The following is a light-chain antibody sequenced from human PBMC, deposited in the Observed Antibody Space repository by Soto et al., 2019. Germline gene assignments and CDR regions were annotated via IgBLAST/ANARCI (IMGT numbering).Light chain of an antibody. Sequence: QSVLTQPASVSGSPGQSITFSCTGTSSDFGCYYYASWHQQHPGNAPKLIIYDFNNRPSGVFSRFSGSKSGNTASLIISGLQTEDEADYYCCAYSTSGTHVFGTGTKVTVL. CDR3: CAYSTSGTHV. V-gene: IGLV2-14*03. CDR2: DFN. J-gene: IGLJ1*01. CDR1: SSDFGCYYY.